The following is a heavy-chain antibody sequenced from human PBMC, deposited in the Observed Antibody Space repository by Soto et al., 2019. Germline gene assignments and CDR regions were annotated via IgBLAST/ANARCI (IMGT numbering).Heavy chain of an antibody. Sequence: GGSLRLSCAASGFIFSNYGMSWVRQAPGKGLEWVAVVSHDGTAQHYGDSVKGRFTISRDNSKSTLYLQMNSLRPEDTAVYFCVKETIIFAGPNYVEHWGQGTLVTGSS. CDR2: VSHDGTAQ. D-gene: IGHD3-22*01. V-gene: IGHV3-30*18. CDR1: GFIFSNYG. CDR3: VKETIIFAGPNYVEH. J-gene: IGHJ4*02.